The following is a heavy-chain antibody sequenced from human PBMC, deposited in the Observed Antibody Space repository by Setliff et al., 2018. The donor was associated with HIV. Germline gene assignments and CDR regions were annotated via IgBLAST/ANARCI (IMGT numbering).Heavy chain of an antibody. V-gene: IGHV4-61*09. J-gene: IGHJ5*02. D-gene: IGHD1-26*01. CDR2: IHTSGST. Sequence: SETLSLTCTVSGGSISSGSYYRSWIRQPAGKGLEWIGQIHTSGSTNYNPSLESRVIILVDTSKNQFSLKLTSVNAADTGMYYCARRTFGSGRIDPWGQGTLVTVSS. CDR1: GGSISSGSYY. CDR3: ARRTFGSGRIDP.